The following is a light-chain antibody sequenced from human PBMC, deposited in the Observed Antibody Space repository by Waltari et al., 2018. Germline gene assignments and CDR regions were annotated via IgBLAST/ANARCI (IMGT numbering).Light chain of an antibody. CDR2: DAS. J-gene: IGKJ3*01. CDR3: QQYNNWPLT. V-gene: IGKV3-15*01. CDR1: QTVTNK. Sequence: DIMMTQSPATLSVSPGDRATLSCGASQTVTNKLAGYQQKPGQAPRLLIYDASTRATGNPARFSGSQSGTEFTLTITSLQSEDFGIYYCQQYNNWPLTFGPGTKVDIK.